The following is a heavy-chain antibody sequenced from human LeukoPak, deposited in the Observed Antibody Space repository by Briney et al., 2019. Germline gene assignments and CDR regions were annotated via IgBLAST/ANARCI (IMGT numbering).Heavy chain of an antibody. J-gene: IGHJ4*02. V-gene: IGHV4-30-4*01. D-gene: IGHD2-21*02. Sequence: SETLSLTCTVSGGSTSSGDYYWSWIRQPPGKGLEWIGYIYYSGSTYYNPSLKSRVTISVDTYKNQFSLKLSSVTAADTAVYYCAREAYCGGDCYSSRWGQGTLVTVSS. CDR2: IYYSGST. CDR1: GGSTSSGDYY. CDR3: AREAYCGGDCYSSR.